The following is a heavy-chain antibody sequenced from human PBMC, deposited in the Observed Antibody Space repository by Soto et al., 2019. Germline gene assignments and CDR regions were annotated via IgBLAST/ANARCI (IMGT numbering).Heavy chain of an antibody. V-gene: IGHV4-39*01. D-gene: IGHD2-15*01. CDR1: GGSISSSSYY. J-gene: IGHJ5*02. CDR3: ARQRGIVVVVAATRPNWFDP. Sequence: PSETLSLTCTVSGGSISSSSYYWGWIRQPPGKGLEWIGSIYYSGSTYYNPSLKSRVTISVDTSKNQFSLKLSSVTAADTAVYYCARQRGIVVVVAATRPNWFDPWGQGTLVTVSS. CDR2: IYYSGST.